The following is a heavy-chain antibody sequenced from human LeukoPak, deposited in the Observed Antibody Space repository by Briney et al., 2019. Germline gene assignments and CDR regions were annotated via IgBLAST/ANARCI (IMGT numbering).Heavy chain of an antibody. D-gene: IGHD3-3*01. Sequence: SETLSLTCAVYGVSFSGYYWSWLRQPPGKGLEWIGEINHSGSTNYNPSLKSRVTISVDTSKNQFSLKLSSVTAADTAVYYCARGPWVFGRGLGAIPSKPFDYWGQGTLVTVSS. CDR2: INHSGST. CDR3: ARGPWVFGRGLGAIPSKPFDY. V-gene: IGHV4-34*01. J-gene: IGHJ4*02. CDR1: GVSFSGYY.